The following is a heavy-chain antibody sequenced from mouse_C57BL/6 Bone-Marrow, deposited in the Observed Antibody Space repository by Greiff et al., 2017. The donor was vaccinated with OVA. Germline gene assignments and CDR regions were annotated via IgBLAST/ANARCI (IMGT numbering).Heavy chain of an antibody. Sequence: EVQLVESGGGLVKPGGSLKLSCAASGFTFSSYTMSWVRQTPEKRLEWVATISGGGGNTYYPASVKGRFTISRDNAKNTLYLQMSSLRSEDTAVYYCARTNYYGSSDYGYWGQCTTLTVSS. D-gene: IGHD1-1*01. CDR2: ISGGGGNT. V-gene: IGHV5-9*04. J-gene: IGHJ2*01. CDR3: ARTNYYGSSDYGY. CDR1: GFTFSSYT.